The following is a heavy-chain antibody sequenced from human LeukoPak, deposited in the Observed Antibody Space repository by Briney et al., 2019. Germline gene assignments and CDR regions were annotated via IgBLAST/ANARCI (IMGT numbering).Heavy chain of an antibody. CDR3: ARVAEGVFFGELFEAWFDP. V-gene: IGHV1-2*02. CDR1: GYTFNGYY. CDR2: INPNSGGT. D-gene: IGHD3-10*01. J-gene: IGHJ5*02. Sequence: ASVRVSCKASGYTFNGYYMHWVRQAPGQGLEWMGWINPNSGGTNYAQKFQGRVTMTRDTSISTAYMELSRLRSDDTAVYYCARVAEGVFFGELFEAWFDPWGQGTLVTVSS.